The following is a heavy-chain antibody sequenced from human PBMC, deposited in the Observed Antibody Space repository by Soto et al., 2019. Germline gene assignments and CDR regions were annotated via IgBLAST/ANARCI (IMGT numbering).Heavy chain of an antibody. CDR2: ISSTTNYI. CDR1: GFTFTRYS. Sequence: GGSLRLSFAASGFTFTRYSMNWVRQAPGKGLEWVSSISSTTNYIYYGDSMKGRFTISRDNAKNSLYLEMNSLRAEDTAVYYCARESEDPTSNFHXWGQGTLVTVSX. CDR3: ARESEDPTSNFHX. V-gene: IGHV3-21*06. J-gene: IGHJ4*02.